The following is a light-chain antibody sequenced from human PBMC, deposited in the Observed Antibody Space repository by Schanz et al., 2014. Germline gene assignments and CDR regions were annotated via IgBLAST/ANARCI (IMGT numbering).Light chain of an antibody. CDR2: GAS. CDR1: QDLRND. J-gene: IGKJ2*01. V-gene: IGKV1-6*01. CDR3: LQSYSFPFT. Sequence: AIQVTQSPSSLSASLGDRVTLTCRASQDLRNDLAWYQQRPGKAPRLLVFGASSLQSGVPSRFSGSVSGTDFTLTISSLQPEDFATYYCLQSYSFPFTFGQGTRLEIK.